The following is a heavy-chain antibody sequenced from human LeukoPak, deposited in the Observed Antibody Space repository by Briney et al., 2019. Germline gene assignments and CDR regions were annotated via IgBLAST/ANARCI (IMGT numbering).Heavy chain of an antibody. CDR1: GFTFSSYA. V-gene: IGHV3-23*01. Sequence: GGSLRLSCAASGFTFSSYAMHWVRQAPGKGLEWVSAISGSGDNTFYAGSVRGRFTISRDNSKNTLYLQMDSLRAEDTAIYYCTKDFRGSGYFFDYWGQGTPVTVSS. J-gene: IGHJ4*02. CDR2: ISGSGDNT. CDR3: TKDFRGSGYFFDY. D-gene: IGHD3-10*01.